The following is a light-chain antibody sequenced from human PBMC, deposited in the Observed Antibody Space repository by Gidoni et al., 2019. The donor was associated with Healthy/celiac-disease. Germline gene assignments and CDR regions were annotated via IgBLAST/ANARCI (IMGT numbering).Light chain of an antibody. V-gene: IGLV2-11*01. J-gene: IGLJ2*01. CDR1: SSDVGGYNY. Sequence: PRSVSGSPGQSVTISCTGTSSDVGGYNYVSWYQQHPGKAPKLMIYDVSKRPSGVPDRFSGSKSGNTASLTISGLQAEDEADYYCCSYAGSYTWVFCGGTKLTVL. CDR3: CSYAGSYTWV. CDR2: DVS.